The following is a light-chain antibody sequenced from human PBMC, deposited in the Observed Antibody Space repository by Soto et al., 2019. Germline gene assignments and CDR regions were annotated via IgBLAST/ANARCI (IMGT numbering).Light chain of an antibody. J-gene: IGKJ5*01. Sequence: EIVLTQSPGTLSLSPGERATLSCRASQSVSNNYLAWYQQKPGQAPRLLIYGASNRATGVPARFSGSRSGAEFTLTISCLQSEDFATYYCQQYYSYPITFGQGTRLEI. CDR1: QSVSNN. V-gene: IGKV3-15*01. CDR3: QQYYSYPIT. CDR2: GAS.